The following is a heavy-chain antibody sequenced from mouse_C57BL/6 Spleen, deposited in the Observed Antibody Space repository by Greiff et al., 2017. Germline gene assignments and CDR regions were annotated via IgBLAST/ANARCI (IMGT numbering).Heavy chain of an antibody. CDR3: TGKLGRGFAY. Sequence: EVQLQESGGGLVQPGGSMKLSCVASGFTFSNYWMNWVRQSPEKGLEWVAQIRLKSDNYATHYAESVKGRFTISRDDSKSSVYLQMNNLRAEDTGIYYCTGKLGRGFAYWGQGTLVTVSA. V-gene: IGHV6-3*01. CDR1: GFTFSNYW. CDR2: IRLKSDNYAT. J-gene: IGHJ3*01. D-gene: IGHD4-1*01.